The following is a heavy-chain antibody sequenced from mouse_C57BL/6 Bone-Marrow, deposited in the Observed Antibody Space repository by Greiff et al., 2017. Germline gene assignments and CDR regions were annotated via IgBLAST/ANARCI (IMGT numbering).Heavy chain of an antibody. CDR2: ISYSGST. CDR1: GYSITSAY. CDR3: ARFIYGSSFDY. J-gene: IGHJ2*01. Sequence: EVKVVESGPGLAKPSQTLSLTCSVTGYSITSAYWNWIRKFPGTKLEYMGYISYSGSTYYNPSLKSRISITRDTSKNQYYLQLNSVTTEDTATYYGARFIYGSSFDYWGQGTTLTVSS. V-gene: IGHV3-8*01. D-gene: IGHD1-1*01.